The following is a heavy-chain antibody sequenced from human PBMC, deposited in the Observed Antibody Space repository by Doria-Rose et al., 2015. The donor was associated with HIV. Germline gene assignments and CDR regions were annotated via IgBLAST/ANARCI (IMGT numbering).Heavy chain of an antibody. D-gene: IGHD5-18*01. J-gene: IGHJ4*02. CDR1: GFWLSNYP. V-gene: IGHV3-30*04. Sequence: GQLVEHGGGVGPAGRSLGLAGAVSGFWLSNYPMPGVRQAPGKGLEWVALISSDGNIRFYADSVQDRFIISRDNSNKLLFLQVNSLRLEDTAVYYCARSQGFTALDFWGQGTLVIVSS. CDR2: ISSDGNIR. CDR3: ARSQGFTALDF.